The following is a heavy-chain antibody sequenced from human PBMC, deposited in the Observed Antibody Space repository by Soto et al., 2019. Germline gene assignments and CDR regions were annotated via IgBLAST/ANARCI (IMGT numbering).Heavy chain of an antibody. J-gene: IGHJ4*02. CDR2: INHSGIT. CDR3: ARESGGWSKSLTFDY. D-gene: IGHD2-15*01. CDR1: GGSFSCYY. V-gene: IGHV4-34*01. Sequence: SETLSLTCAVSGGSFSCYYWSWFRQPPGEGLEWIGKINHSGITNYNSSLMSRVTISLETSKNQFSLNLISVTAADTAVYYCARESGGWSKSLTFDYWGQGTLVTVSS.